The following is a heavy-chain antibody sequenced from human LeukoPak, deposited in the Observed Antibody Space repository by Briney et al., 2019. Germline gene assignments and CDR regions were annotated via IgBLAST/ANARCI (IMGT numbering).Heavy chain of an antibody. J-gene: IGHJ4*02. CDR1: GGSISSYY. D-gene: IGHD3-10*01. CDR2: IYYSGST. Sequence: SETLSLTCTVSGGSISSYYWSWIRQPPGKGLEWIGYIYYSGSTNYNPSLKSRVTISVDTSKNQFSLKLSSVTAADTAVYYCARGKLWLGELLPDYWGQGTLVTVSS. V-gene: IGHV4-59*01. CDR3: ARGKLWLGELLPDY.